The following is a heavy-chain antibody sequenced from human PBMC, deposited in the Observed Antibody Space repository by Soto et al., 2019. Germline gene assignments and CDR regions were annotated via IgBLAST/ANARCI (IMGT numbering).Heavy chain of an antibody. CDR2: ISSSSCYI. D-gene: IGHD3-10*01. J-gene: IGHJ4*02. Sequence: PGGSLRLSCTASGFTFNRHAMTWVRQAPGKGLEWVSFISSSSCYINYADSVKGRFTISRDNAKNSLYLHMNSLRAEDTAVYYCARDHYGSGNYYFDYWGQGTLVTVSS. CDR1: GFTFNRHA. CDR3: ARDHYGSGNYYFDY. V-gene: IGHV3-21*01.